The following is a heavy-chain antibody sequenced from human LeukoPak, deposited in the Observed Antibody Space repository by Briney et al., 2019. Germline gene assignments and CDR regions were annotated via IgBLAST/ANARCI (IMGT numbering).Heavy chain of an antibody. D-gene: IGHD1-26*01. J-gene: IGHJ3*02. CDR3: ARPGSQTYPDAFDI. Sequence: SETLSLTCTVSGGSISSYYWSWIRQPAGKGLEWIGRIYTSGSTNYNPSLKSRVTMSVDTSKNQFSLKLSSVTAADTAVYYCARPGSQTYPDAFDIWGQGTMVTVSS. V-gene: IGHV4-4*07. CDR2: IYTSGST. CDR1: GGSISSYY.